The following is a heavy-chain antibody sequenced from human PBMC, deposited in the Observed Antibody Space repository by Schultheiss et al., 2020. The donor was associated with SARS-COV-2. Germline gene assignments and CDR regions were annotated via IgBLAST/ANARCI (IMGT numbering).Heavy chain of an antibody. CDR3: AREVVATYEGMFFDY. D-gene: IGHD2-15*01. Sequence: SVKVSCKASGGTFSSYAISWVRQAPGQGLEWMGGIIPIFGTANYAQKFQGRVTITRGTSASTAYMELNSLRSEDTAVYYCAREVVATYEGMFFDYWGQGTLVTVSS. V-gene: IGHV1-69*05. CDR1: GGTFSSYA. J-gene: IGHJ4*02. CDR2: IIPIFGTA.